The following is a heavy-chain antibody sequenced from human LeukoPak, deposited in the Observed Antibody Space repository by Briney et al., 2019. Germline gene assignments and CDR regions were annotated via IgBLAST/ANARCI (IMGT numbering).Heavy chain of an antibody. CDR1: RGSIKSYY. CDR2: THVSGST. D-gene: IGHD3-22*01. J-gene: IGHJ4*02. V-gene: IGHV4-4*07. Sequence: SETLSLICTVSRGSIKSYYWAWIRQAAGKGLEWVGCTHVSGSTNNNPSLRSRVGISLDKSKNEFSLRLSSVTAADTAVYYCARDESSRDDSGAYHYWGQGILVTVSS. CDR3: ARDESSRDDSGAYHY.